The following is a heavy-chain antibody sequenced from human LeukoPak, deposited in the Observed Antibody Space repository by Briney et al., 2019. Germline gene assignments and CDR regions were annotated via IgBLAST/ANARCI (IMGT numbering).Heavy chain of an antibody. CDR1: GYTLTELS. J-gene: IGHJ4*02. V-gene: IGHV1-24*01. CDR3: ATGHSGSYATFDY. D-gene: IGHD3-10*01. CDR2: FDPEDGET. Sequence: ASVKVSCKVSGYTLTELSMHWVRQAPGKELEWMGGFDPEDGETIYAQKFQGRVTMTEDTSTDTAYMELSSLRSEDTAVYYCATGHSGSYATFDYWGQGTLVTVSS.